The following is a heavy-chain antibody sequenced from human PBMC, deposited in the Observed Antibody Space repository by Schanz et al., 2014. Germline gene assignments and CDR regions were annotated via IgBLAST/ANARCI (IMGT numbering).Heavy chain of an antibody. D-gene: IGHD6-13*01. CDR3: ARDRQNIASPATGFDS. J-gene: IGHJ4*02. V-gene: IGHV1-69*08. CDR2: IIPILGIG. Sequence: QVQLVQSGAEVKKPGSSVKVSCKASGGTFSSYTISWVRQAPGQGPEWMGRIIPILGIGNDAQKFQGRVTITADKSTSTAYMELSSLRSDDTALYYCARDRQNIASPATGFDSWGQGTLVTVSS. CDR1: GGTFSSYT.